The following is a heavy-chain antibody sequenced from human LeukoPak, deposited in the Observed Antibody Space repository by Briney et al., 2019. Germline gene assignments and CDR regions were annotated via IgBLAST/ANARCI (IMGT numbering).Heavy chain of an antibody. D-gene: IGHD3-10*01. CDR2: IYYSGST. V-gene: IGHV4-59*01. Sequence: SETLSLTCTVSGGSISSYYWSWIRQPPGKGLEWIGYIYYSGSTDYNPSLKSRVAISVDTSKNQFSLKLSSVTAADTAVYYCARDRDYYGLDAFAIWGQGTMVTVSS. J-gene: IGHJ3*02. CDR1: GGSISSYY. CDR3: ARDRDYYGLDAFAI.